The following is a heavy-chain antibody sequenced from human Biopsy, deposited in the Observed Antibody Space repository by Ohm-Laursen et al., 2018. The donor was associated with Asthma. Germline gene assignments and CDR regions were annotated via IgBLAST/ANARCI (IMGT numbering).Heavy chain of an antibody. V-gene: IGHV1-69*13. J-gene: IGHJ4*02. Sequence: SVKVSCKSLGGTFNTYVIGWVRQAPGQGLEWMGGINSVFGTTTYPQKFQDRVTITADDSTSTVYMELSSLGSEDPAVYYCARKAGSCISRTCYSLDFWGQGTLVTVSS. CDR3: ARKAGSCISRTCYSLDF. CDR1: GGTFNTYV. CDR2: INSVFGTT. D-gene: IGHD2-2*01.